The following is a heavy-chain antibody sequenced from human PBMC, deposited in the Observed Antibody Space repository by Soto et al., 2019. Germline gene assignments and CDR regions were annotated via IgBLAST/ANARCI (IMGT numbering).Heavy chain of an antibody. CDR3: ARDLPPEDY. J-gene: IGHJ4*02. Sequence: QVQLVQSGAEVKKPGASVKVSCRASGYTFTSYGISWVRQAPGQGLEWMGWSRAYNGNTKYAQKLQGRVTMTTDTATRTAYMELRSVRSDDPAVYYCARDLPPEDYWGQGTLVTASS. CDR2: SRAYNGNT. V-gene: IGHV1-18*01. CDR1: GYTFTSYG.